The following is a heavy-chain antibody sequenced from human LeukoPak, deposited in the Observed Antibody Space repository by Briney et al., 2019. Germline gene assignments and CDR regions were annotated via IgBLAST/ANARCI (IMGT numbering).Heavy chain of an antibody. D-gene: IGHD2-2*02. J-gene: IGHJ4*02. CDR3: ARDEGYCSSTSCYTEYYFDY. CDR1: GFTFSSYS. CDR2: ISSSSSYI. V-gene: IGHV3-21*01. Sequence: PGGSLRLSCAASGFTFSSYSMNWVRQAPGKGLEWVSSISSSSSYIYYADSVKGRFTISRDNSKNTLYLQMNSLRAEDTAVYYCARDEGYCSSTSCYTEYYFDYWGQGTLVTVSS.